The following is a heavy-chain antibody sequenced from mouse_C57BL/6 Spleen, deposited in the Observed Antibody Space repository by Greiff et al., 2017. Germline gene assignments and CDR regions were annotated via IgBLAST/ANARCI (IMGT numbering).Heavy chain of an antibody. CDR3: ARRYDYDVWFAY. CDR1: GYTFTSYW. J-gene: IGHJ3*01. V-gene: IGHV1-61*01. D-gene: IGHD2-4*01. Sequence: QVQLQQPGAELVRPGSSVKLSCKASGYTFTSYWMDWVKQRPGQGLEWIGNIYPSDSETHYNQKFKDKVTLTVDKSSSTAYMQLSSLTSEDSAVYCCARRYDYDVWFAYWGQGTLVTVSA. CDR2: IYPSDSET.